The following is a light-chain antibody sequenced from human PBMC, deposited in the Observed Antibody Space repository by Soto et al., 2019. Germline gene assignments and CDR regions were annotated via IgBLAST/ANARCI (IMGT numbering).Light chain of an antibody. CDR2: GVT. CDR1: SSDIGAYNY. J-gene: IGLJ2*01. CDR3: SSYTTSSTLG. Sequence: QSALTQPASVSGSPGQSITISCTGTSSDIGAYNYVSWYQQHPGKAPKLMIYGVTNRPSGVSNRFSGSKSGNTASLTISGLQAEDGADYYCSSYTTSSTLGFGGGTKLNVL. V-gene: IGLV2-14*01.